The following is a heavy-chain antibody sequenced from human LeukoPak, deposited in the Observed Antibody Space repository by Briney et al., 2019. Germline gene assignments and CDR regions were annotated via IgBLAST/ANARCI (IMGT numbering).Heavy chain of an antibody. V-gene: IGHV1-2*02. CDR1: GYTFTSYY. D-gene: IGHD5-18*01. CDR3: ARGRGYSRGTFDY. CDR2: INPNSGGT. Sequence: ASVKVSCKASGYTFTSYYMHWVRQAPGQGLEWMGWINPNSGGTNYAQKFQGRVTMTRDTSISTGYMELSRLRSDDTAVYYCARGRGYSRGTFDYWGQGTLVTVSS. J-gene: IGHJ4*02.